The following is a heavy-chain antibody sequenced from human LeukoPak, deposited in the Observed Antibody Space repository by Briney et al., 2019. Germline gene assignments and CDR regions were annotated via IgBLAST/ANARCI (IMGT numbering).Heavy chain of an antibody. CDR2: VSGATGAT. J-gene: IGHJ4*02. Sequence: ASVKVSCKASGYSLTSYGFVWVRQAPGQGLEWMAWVSGATGATNYAQKFQGRVTVTTDTSTSTVSMDLRSLRSDDTAVYYCARDGESGRYFDYWGQGTLVTVSS. CDR1: GYSLTSYG. CDR3: ARDGESGRYFDY. D-gene: IGHD3-10*01. V-gene: IGHV1-18*01.